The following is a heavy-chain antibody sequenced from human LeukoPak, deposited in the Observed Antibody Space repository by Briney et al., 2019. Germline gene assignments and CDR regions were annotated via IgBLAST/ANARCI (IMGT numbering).Heavy chain of an antibody. CDR3: ARHISTNTGYFDS. D-gene: IGHD5-24*01. Sequence: PSETLSLTCTVSGGSINSHSYYWGWIRQPPGKGLEWIGSVYYDGTSYSNPSLKSRAAVFVDTSRDQFSLDLSFVTAADTALYYCARHISTNTGYFDSCGQGTLVSVSS. CDR1: GGSINSHSYY. CDR2: VYYDGTS. V-gene: IGHV4-39*01. J-gene: IGHJ4*02.